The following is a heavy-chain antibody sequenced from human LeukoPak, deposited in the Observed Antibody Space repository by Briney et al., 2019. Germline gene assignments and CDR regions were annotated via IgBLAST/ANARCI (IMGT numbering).Heavy chain of an antibody. Sequence: GGSLRLSCAASGFTFSSYSMNWVRQAPGKGLEWVSYISSTSSTINYADSVKGRFTISRDNSKRTLYLQMNSLRAEDTAVYYCAKASSAGDSSSWHYWGQGTLVTVSS. D-gene: IGHD6-13*01. CDR1: GFTFSSYS. CDR2: ISSTSSTI. V-gene: IGHV3-48*01. J-gene: IGHJ4*02. CDR3: AKASSAGDSSSWHY.